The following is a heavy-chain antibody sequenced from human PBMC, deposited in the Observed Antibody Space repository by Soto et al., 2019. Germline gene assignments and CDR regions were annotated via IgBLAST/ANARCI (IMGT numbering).Heavy chain of an antibody. V-gene: IGHV4-59*12. Sequence: SETLSLTCTVSGGSISSYYWSWIRQPPGKGLEWIGYFHNSGSTNYNPSLKSRVTISVDTSESQFSLKLSSVTAADSAVYYCARVVGSSGWYYGSFDIWGPGTMVTVSS. J-gene: IGHJ3*02. CDR2: FHNSGST. CDR3: ARVVGSSGWYYGSFDI. D-gene: IGHD6-19*01. CDR1: GGSISSYY.